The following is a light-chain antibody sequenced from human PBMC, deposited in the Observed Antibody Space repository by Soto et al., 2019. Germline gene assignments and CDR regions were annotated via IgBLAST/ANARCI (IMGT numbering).Light chain of an antibody. V-gene: IGLV1-47*01. Sequence: QPVLTHPPSASGTPGQRVTISCSGSSSNIGSNYVYWYQQLPGTAPKLLIYRNNQRPSGVPDRFSGSKSGTSASLAISGLRSEDEADYYCAAWDDSLSGPVFGGGTKVTVL. J-gene: IGLJ3*02. CDR3: AAWDDSLSGPV. CDR2: RNN. CDR1: SSNIGSNY.